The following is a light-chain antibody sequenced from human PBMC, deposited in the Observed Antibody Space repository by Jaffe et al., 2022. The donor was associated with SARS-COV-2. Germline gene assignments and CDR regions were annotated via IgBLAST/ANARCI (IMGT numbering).Light chain of an antibody. V-gene: IGKV4-1*01. Sequence: DIVMTQSPDSLAVSLGERATINCKSSQSVFYSSNNKNYLSWYQQKPGQPPKLLIYWASTRESGVPDRFTGSGSGTDFTLTISSLQAEDVAIYYCHQHYLTPFTFGPGTKVDVK. J-gene: IGKJ3*01. CDR3: HQHYLTPFT. CDR2: WAS. CDR1: QSVFYSSNNKNY.